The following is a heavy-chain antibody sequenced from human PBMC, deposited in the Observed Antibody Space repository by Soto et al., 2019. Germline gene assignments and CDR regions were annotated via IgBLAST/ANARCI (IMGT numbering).Heavy chain of an antibody. CDR1: GFTFSGSA. V-gene: IGHV3-73*01. D-gene: IGHD3-22*01. Sequence: GGSLRLSCAASGFTFSGSAMHWVRQASGKGLGWVGRIRSKANSYATAYAASVKGRFTISRDDSKNTAYLQMNSLKTEDTAVGLVVVIQYYYYYYSMDVWGQGTTVTVSS. J-gene: IGHJ6*02. CDR2: IRSKANSYAT. CDR3: VVIQYYYYYYSMDV.